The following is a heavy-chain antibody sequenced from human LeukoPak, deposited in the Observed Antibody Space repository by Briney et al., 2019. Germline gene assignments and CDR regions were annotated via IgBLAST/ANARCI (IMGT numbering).Heavy chain of an antibody. CDR3: ARDWGGDIVVVPAATESTGFDP. CDR2: INPSGGST. J-gene: IGHJ5*02. V-gene: IGHV1-46*03. D-gene: IGHD2-2*01. CDR1: GYTFTSYY. Sequence: ASVKVSCKASGYTFTSYYMHWVRQAPGQGLEWMGIINPSGGSTSYAQKFQGRVTMTRDTSTSTVYRELSSLRSEDTAVYYCARDWGGDIVVVPAATESTGFDPWGQGTLVTVSS.